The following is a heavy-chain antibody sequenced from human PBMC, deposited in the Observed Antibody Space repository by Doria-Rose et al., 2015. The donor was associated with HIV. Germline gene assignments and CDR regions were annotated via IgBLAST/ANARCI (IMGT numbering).Heavy chain of an antibody. J-gene: IGHJ4*02. V-gene: IGHV4-31*03. Sequence: LTCSVSGASVSRRGYYWNWNRRFPGKGLESLGYTYYTGTSDYSPSLKSRLNMAVDTSKNQFSLKLSFVTVADTAVYYCARMGSYRELDYWGQGPLVIFSA. CDR1: GASVSRRGYY. CDR2: TYYTGTS. D-gene: IGHD3-3*01. CDR3: ARMGSYRELDY.